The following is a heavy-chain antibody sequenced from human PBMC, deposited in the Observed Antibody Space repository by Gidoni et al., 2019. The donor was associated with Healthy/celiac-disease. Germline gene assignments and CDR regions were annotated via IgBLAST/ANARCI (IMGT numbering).Heavy chain of an antibody. CDR3: ARDLTEGDFWSGDYYYYGMDV. J-gene: IGHJ6*02. D-gene: IGHD3-3*01. V-gene: IGHV3-21*01. CDR1: GFTFSSYS. CDR2: ISSSISYI. Sequence: EVQLVESGGGLVKPGGSLRLSCAASGFTFSSYSMNWVRQDPGKGLEWVASISSSISYIYYADSVKGRFTIARDNAKNSLYLQMNSLRAEDTAVYYCARDLTEGDFWSGDYYYYGMDVWGQGTTVTVSS.